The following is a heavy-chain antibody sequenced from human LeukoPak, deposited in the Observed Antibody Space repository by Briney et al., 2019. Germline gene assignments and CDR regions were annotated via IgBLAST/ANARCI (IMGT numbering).Heavy chain of an antibody. CDR2: IYYSGST. CDR3: ARPNYYYYYMDV. V-gene: IGHV4-39*01. Sequence: PSETLSLTRTVSGGSISSSSYYWGWIRQPPGKGLEWIGSIYYSGSTYYNPSLKSRVTISVDTSKNQFSLKLSSVTAADTAVYYCARPNYYYYYMDVWGKGTTVTVSS. J-gene: IGHJ6*03. CDR1: GGSISSSSYY.